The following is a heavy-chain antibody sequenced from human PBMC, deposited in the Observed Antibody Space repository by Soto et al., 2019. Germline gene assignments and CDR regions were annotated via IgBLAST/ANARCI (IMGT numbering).Heavy chain of an antibody. V-gene: IGHV4-4*07. Sequence: QVQLQESGPGLVKPSETLSLTCTVSGGSISSYYWSWIRQPAGKGLEWIGRIYTSGSTNYNPSLKSRVTMSVDTSKNQFSLKLSSVTAADTAVYYCARGELGTTVTTFWYFDLWGRGTLVTVSS. CDR2: IYTSGST. J-gene: IGHJ2*01. CDR1: GGSISSYY. D-gene: IGHD4-17*01. CDR3: ARGELGTTVTTFWYFDL.